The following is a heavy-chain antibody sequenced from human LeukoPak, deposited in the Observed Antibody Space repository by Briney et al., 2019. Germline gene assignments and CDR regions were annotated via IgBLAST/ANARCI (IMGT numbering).Heavy chain of an antibody. CDR1: GGTFSSYA. CDR2: IIPIFGTA. J-gene: IGHJ6*02. V-gene: IGHV1-69*13. D-gene: IGHD5-18*01. Sequence: WASVKVSCKASGGTFSSYAISWVRQAPGQGLEWMGGIIPIFGTANYAQKFQGRVTITADESTSTAYMELSSLRSEDTAVYYCARDVNTAMDVWGQGTTVTVSS. CDR3: ARDVNTAMDV.